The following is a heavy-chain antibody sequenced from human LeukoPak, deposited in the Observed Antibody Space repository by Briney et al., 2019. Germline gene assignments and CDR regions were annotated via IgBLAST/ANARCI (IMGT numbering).Heavy chain of an antibody. V-gene: IGHV4-38-2*02. J-gene: IGHJ4*02. Sequence: SETLSLTCTVSGSSITVNCYWGWIRQPPGGGLQWIGSIYHSGNSYHNPSLKSRLTMSVDTSKNQFTLNLTSVTAADTAVYYCARVTAAEVEFWGQGTLVTVSS. CDR2: IYHSGNS. CDR3: ARVTAAEVEF. CDR1: GSSITVNCY. D-gene: IGHD6-13*01.